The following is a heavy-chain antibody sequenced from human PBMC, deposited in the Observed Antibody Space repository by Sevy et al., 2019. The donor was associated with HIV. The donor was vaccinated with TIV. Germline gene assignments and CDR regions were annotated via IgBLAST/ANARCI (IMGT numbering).Heavy chain of an antibody. V-gene: IGHV3-48*01. CDR3: VRDKEEGASVLDY. CDR1: GFTFSSYS. Sequence: GGSLRLSCAASGFTFSSYSMNWVRQAPGKGLEWVSYISSSSSTIYYADSVKGRFTISRDNAKNSLHLQMNSLRAEDTAMYFCVRDKEEGASVLDYWGQGTPVTVSS. CDR2: ISSSSSTI. J-gene: IGHJ4*02. D-gene: IGHD1-26*01.